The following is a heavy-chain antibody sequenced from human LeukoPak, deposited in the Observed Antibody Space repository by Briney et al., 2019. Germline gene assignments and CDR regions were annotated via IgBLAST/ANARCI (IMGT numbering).Heavy chain of an antibody. CDR2: FSGSGDST. D-gene: IGHD2-21*02. CDR1: GFTFNNYA. CDR3: AKSVSIVVVTAPFDP. V-gene: IGHV3-23*01. Sequence: GGSLRLSCAASGFTFNNYALTWVRQAPGKGLEWVSVFSGSGDSTNYADSVKDRFTISRDNSKNTLHLQMNSLRAEDTAVYYCAKSVSIVVVTAPFDPWGQGTLVTVSS. J-gene: IGHJ5*02.